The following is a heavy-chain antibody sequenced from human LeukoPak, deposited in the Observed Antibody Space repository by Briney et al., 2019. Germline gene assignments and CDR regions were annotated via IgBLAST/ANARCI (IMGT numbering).Heavy chain of an antibody. CDR3: ARKTAYCGGDCDSIFNY. CDR1: GYTFTSYD. CDR2: MNPNSGHT. D-gene: IGHD2-21*02. V-gene: IGHV1-8*01. J-gene: IGHJ4*02. Sequence: GASVKVSCKASGYTFTSYDINWVRQATGQGLEWMGWMNPNSGHTGYAQKFQGRVTMTRNTSISTAYMELSSLRSEDTAVYYCARKTAYCGGDCDSIFNYWGQGALVTVSS.